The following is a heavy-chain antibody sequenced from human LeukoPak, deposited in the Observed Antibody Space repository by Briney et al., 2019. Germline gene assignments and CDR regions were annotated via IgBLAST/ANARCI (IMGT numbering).Heavy chain of an antibody. V-gene: IGHV4-39*01. CDR2: IYYSGST. J-gene: IGHJ4*02. CDR3: ARLEGSEWLVLDY. D-gene: IGHD6-19*01. Sequence: SETLSLTCTVSGGSISSSSYYWGWIRQPPGKGLEWIGSIYYSGSTYYNPSLKSRVTISVDTSKNQFSLKLSSVTAADTAVYYCARLEGSEWLVLDYWGQGTLVTVSS. CDR1: GGSISSSSYY.